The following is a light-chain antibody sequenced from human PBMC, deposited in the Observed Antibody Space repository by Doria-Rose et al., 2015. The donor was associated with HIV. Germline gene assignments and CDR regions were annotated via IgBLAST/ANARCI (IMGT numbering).Light chain of an antibody. V-gene: IGKV1-27*01. CDR3: QSYNSAPLT. CDR2: AAS. CDR1: QGISNF. Sequence: QSPSSLSASVGDRVTITCRASQGISNFLAWYQQKPGRVPKLLIYAASTLQSGVPSRFSGSGSGTDFSLTISTLQPEDVAIYYCQSYNSAPLTFGGGSKVEIK. J-gene: IGKJ4*01.